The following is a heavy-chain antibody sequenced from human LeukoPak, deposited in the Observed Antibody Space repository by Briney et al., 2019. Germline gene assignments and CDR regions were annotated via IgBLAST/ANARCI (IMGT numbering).Heavy chain of an antibody. V-gene: IGHV4-4*02. CDR3: ARGGRFFGVVIAGHDAFDI. D-gene: IGHD3-3*01. CDR1: GGSISSSNW. J-gene: IGHJ3*02. CDR2: IYHSGST. Sequence: PSGTLSLTCAVSGGSISSSNWWSWVRQPPGKGLEWIGEIYHSGSTNYNPSLKSRVTISVDKSKNQFSLKLSSVTAADTAVYYCARGGRFFGVVIAGHDAFDIWGQGTMVTVSS.